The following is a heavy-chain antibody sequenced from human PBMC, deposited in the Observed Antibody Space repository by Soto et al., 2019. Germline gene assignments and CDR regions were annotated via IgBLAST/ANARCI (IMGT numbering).Heavy chain of an antibody. Sequence: GGSLRLSCAASGFTFSSYAMHWVRQAPGKGLEWVAVISYDGSNKYYADSVKGRFTISRDNSKNTLYLQMNSLRAEDTAVYYCARDAYDFWSGYYRPGYGMDVWGQGTTVTVSS. CDR2: ISYDGSNK. CDR3: ARDAYDFWSGYYRPGYGMDV. V-gene: IGHV3-30-3*01. CDR1: GFTFSSYA. J-gene: IGHJ6*02. D-gene: IGHD3-3*01.